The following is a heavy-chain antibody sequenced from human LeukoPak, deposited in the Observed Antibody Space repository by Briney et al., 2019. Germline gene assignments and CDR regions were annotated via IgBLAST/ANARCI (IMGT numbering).Heavy chain of an antibody. Sequence: PSETLSFTCTVSGYSIAHGFFWAWIRQPPGGGLEWIGSLYHSGTTYYNTSLKSRISTSVDTSKNQFSLKLRLVTAADTAVYYCARVEVPRDINDWYFDLWGRGTLVTVSS. CDR3: ARVEVPRDINDWYFDL. V-gene: IGHV4-38-2*02. D-gene: IGHD2-15*01. J-gene: IGHJ2*01. CDR2: LYHSGTT. CDR1: GYSIAHGFF.